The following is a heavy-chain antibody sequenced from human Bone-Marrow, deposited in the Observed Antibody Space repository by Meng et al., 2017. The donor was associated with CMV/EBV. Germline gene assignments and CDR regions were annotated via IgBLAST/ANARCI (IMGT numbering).Heavy chain of an antibody. D-gene: IGHD2-2*01. J-gene: IGHJ6*02. Sequence: ASVKVSCKASGYTFTSYDINWVRQATGQGLEWMGWMNPNSGNTGYAQKFQGRVTMTRNTSISTAYMELSSLRSEDTAVYYCARARRYQLLRRTYYYYGMAVWGQGHTVHVYS. V-gene: IGHV1-8*01. CDR2: MNPNSGNT. CDR3: ARARRYQLLRRTYYYYGMAV. CDR1: GYTFTSYD.